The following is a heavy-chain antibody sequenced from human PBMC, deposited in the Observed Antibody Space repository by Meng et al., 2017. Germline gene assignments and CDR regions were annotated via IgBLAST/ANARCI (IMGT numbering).Heavy chain of an antibody. V-gene: IGHV3-7*01. CDR3: ARAQHCGGDYYWQLDY. D-gene: IGHD2-21*02. J-gene: IGHJ4*02. CDR1: GFTFSSYW. Sequence: GESLKISCAASGFTFSSYWMSWVRQAPGKGLEWVANIKQDGSEKYYVDSVKGRFTISRDNAKNSLYLQMNSLRAEDTAVYYCARAQHCGGDYYWQLDYWGQGTLVTVSS. CDR2: IKQDGSEK.